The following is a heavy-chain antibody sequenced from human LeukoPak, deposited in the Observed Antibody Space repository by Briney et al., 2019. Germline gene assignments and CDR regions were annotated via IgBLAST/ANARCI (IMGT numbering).Heavy chain of an antibody. CDR3: AKGSSLFDY. CDR2: ISANGGGT. CDR1: GFTFSNYA. D-gene: IGHD6-13*01. J-gene: IGHJ4*02. V-gene: IGHV3-23*01. Sequence: GGSLRLSCVASGFTFSNYAMSWVRQATGKGLEWVSAISANGGGTYYADSVKGRFTISRDNSKNTLYLQMNSLKAEDTAVYYCAKGSSLFDYWGKGPLVTVSS.